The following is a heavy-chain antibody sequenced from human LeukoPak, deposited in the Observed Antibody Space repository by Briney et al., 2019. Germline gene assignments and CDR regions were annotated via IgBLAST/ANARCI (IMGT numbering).Heavy chain of an antibody. CDR2: IHSADSNT. CDR1: GYSFTNYW. V-gene: IGHV5-51*01. J-gene: IGHJ3*02. Sequence: GESLKISCKDSGYSFTNYWIGWVRQMPGKGLEWMGIIHSADSNTKYSPSFQGQVTISADKSISTAYLQWSGLKASDTAMYYCARPTSGSYYQDAFDIWGQGTMVTVSS. D-gene: IGHD1-26*01. CDR3: ARPTSGSYYQDAFDI.